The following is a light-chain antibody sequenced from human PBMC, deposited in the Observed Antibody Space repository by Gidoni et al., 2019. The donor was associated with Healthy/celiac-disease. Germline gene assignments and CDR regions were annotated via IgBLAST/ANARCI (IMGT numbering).Light chain of an antibody. CDR3: QQSYSTPPT. V-gene: IGKV1-39*01. CDR1: QSISSY. J-gene: IGKJ4*01. CDR2: AAF. Sequence: DIQMTQSPSSLSASVGDRVTITCRASQSISSYLNWYQQKPGKAPKLLIYAAFSLRSGVPSRFSGSGSGTDFTLTISSLQPEDFATYYCQQSYSTPPTFGGGTKVEIK.